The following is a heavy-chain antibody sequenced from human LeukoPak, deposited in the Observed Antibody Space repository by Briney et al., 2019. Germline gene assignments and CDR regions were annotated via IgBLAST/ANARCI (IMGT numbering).Heavy chain of an antibody. Sequence: PSETLSLTCTVSGDSISSSSYYWGWIRQPPGKGLEWIGRIYYSGSTYYNPSLKSRVTISVDTSKNQFSLKLSSVTAADTAVYYCARQRPTGFDYWGQGTLVTVSS. CDR1: GDSISSSSYY. J-gene: IGHJ4*02. CDR2: IYYSGST. D-gene: IGHD4-17*01. CDR3: ARQRPTGFDY. V-gene: IGHV4-39*01.